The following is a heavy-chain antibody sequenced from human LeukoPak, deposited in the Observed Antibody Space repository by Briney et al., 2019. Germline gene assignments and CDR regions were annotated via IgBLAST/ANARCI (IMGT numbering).Heavy chain of an antibody. CDR2: IIPIFGTA. V-gene: IGHV1-69*13. CDR3: ARSMYYDFWSGYPDY. D-gene: IGHD3-3*01. J-gene: IGHJ4*02. CDR1: GYTFTSYA. Sequence: SVKVSCKASGYTFTSYAIHWVRQAPGQGLEWMGGIIPIFGTANYAQKFQGRVTITADESTSTAYMELSSLRSEDTAVYYCARSMYYDFWSGYPDYWGQGTLVTVSS.